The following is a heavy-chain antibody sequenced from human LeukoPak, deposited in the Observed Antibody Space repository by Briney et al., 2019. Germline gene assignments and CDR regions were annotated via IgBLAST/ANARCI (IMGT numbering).Heavy chain of an antibody. Sequence: PSGTLSLTCAVYGVSVSSDNWWTWVRQSPGKGLEWIGETHRSGDTKYNPSLNGRVTISVDTSKNQFSLKLTSVTAADTAVYYCARHYGPWGQGTLVTVSS. CDR2: THRSGDT. V-gene: IGHV4-4*02. CDR3: ARHYGP. J-gene: IGHJ5*02. CDR1: GVSVSSDNW. D-gene: IGHD3-16*01.